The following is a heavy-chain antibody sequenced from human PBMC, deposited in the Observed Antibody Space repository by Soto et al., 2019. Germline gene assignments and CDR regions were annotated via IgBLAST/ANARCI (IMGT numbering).Heavy chain of an antibody. D-gene: IGHD3-3*01. V-gene: IGHV3-23*01. Sequence: PGGSLRLSCAASGFTFSSYAMSWVRQAPGKGLEWVSAISGSGGSTYYADSVKGRFTISRDNSKNTLYLQMNSLRAEDTAVYYCAKDVLTYYDFWSGAPGCMDVWGKGTTVTVSS. CDR2: ISGSGGST. CDR3: AKDVLTYYDFWSGAPGCMDV. J-gene: IGHJ6*03. CDR1: GFTFSSYA.